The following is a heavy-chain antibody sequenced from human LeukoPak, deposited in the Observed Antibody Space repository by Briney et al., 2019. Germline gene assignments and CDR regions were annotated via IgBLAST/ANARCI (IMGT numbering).Heavy chain of an antibody. V-gene: IGHV4-4*07. J-gene: IGHJ4*02. CDR1: GGSMSSYY. CDR2: SYTFGNT. D-gene: IGHD1-26*01. Sequence: PSETLSLTCTVSGGSMSSYYWSWIRQPAGKGPEWIGRSYTFGNTNYNPSLKSRVTISLDESRNQFSLKLSSVTAADTAVYYCARSGAYSTGFDYWGLGTLVTVSS. CDR3: ARSGAYSTGFDY.